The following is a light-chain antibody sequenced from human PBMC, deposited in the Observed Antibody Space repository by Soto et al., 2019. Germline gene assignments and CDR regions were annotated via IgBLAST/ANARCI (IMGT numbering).Light chain of an antibody. Sequence: QSALTQPASVSGSPGQSITISCTGSSSDVGGYNYVSWYQQHPGKAPKLMINEVSNRPSGVSNRFSGSKSGNTASLTISGLQAEDEADYYCISFTSSSTFAFGTGTKLTVL. J-gene: IGLJ1*01. V-gene: IGLV2-14*01. CDR1: SSDVGGYNY. CDR3: ISFTSSSTFA. CDR2: EVS.